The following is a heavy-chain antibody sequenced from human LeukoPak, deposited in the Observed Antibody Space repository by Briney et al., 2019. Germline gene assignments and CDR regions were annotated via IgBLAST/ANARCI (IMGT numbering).Heavy chain of an antibody. CDR1: GFIVNSYA. Sequence: GMSLRLSCAASGFIVNSYAMSWVRQAPGKGLAWVSLIYSDGVTQYADSVKGRFTISRDNSKNTLYLQMNSLRDEDTAVYFCARDRAEGKTWVEFDPWGQGTLVTVSS. CDR3: ARDRAEGKTWVEFDP. J-gene: IGHJ5*02. CDR2: IYSDGVT. V-gene: IGHV3-66*02.